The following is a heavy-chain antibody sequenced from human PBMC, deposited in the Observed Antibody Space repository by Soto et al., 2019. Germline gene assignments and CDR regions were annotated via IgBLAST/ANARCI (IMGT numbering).Heavy chain of an antibody. CDR3: THDKGPAWQKYFFDN. CDR1: GFTFGASA. D-gene: IGHD3-22*01. J-gene: IGHJ4*01. Sequence: PGGSLRLSCAASGFTFGASALQWVRQASGKGLEWLGRIGSRGESYATTYDVSVKDRFTVSRDDSKNTLYLHMSSLKTEDTAVYFCTHDKGPAWQKYFFDNWGHGTLVTVSS. V-gene: IGHV3-73*01. CDR2: IGSRGESYAT.